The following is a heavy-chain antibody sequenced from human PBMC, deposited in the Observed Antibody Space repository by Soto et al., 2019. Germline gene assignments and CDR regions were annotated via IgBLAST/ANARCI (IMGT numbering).Heavy chain of an antibody. J-gene: IGHJ4*02. CDR3: ARGGSYGDFFDY. CDR1: GGSMSSNY. V-gene: IGHV4-59*01. D-gene: IGHD4-17*01. Sequence: SETLSLTCTVSGGSMSSNYGTWIRQSPGKGLEWIGYIYYTGSTKYNPSLQSRVTISLDTSKNQFSLRLTSVTSADTAVYYCARGGSYGDFFDYWGQGAQVTVS. CDR2: IYYTGST.